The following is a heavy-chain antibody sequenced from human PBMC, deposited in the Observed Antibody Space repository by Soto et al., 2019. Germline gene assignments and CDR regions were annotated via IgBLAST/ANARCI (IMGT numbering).Heavy chain of an antibody. CDR2: ISGSGDST. CDR3: AKRAYGSDFDY. Sequence: VQLLESGGGLVQPGGSLRLSCAASGFTFSSYAMNWVRQAPGKGLEWVAVISGSGDSTYYADSVKGRFTISRDNSKSTLYLQMNSLRAGDTAVYYCAKRAYGSDFDYWGQGTLVTVSS. CDR1: GFTFSSYA. D-gene: IGHD3-10*01. V-gene: IGHV3-23*01. J-gene: IGHJ4*02.